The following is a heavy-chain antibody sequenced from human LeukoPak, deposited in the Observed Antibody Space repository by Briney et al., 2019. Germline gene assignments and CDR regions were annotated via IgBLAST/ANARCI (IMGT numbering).Heavy chain of an antibody. Sequence: GGSLRLSCAAASGFTFSTYHINWVRQAPGKGLEWVSYISRSSTTIHYADSVKGRFTISRDNAKNSLYLQMNSLRAEDTAVYHCATDYYDSSGYYTGSYWGQGTLVTVSS. CDR1: GFTFSTYH. D-gene: IGHD3-22*01. CDR3: ATDYYDSSGYYTGSY. V-gene: IGHV3-48*01. J-gene: IGHJ4*02. CDR2: ISRSSTTI.